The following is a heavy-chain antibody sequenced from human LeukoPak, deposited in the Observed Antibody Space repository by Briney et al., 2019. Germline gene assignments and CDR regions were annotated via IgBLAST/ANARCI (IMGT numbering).Heavy chain of an antibody. CDR1: GFAFIDYA. CDR3: ARATGYCKTPSCYLAS. V-gene: IGHV3-64*01. Sequence: GGSLRLSCAASGFAFIDYAIHWVRQAPGKGLEYVSAISVGGDITYFANSVKGRFSASRDNAKNTVHLQLGSVRAEDMAVYYCARATGYCKTPSCYLASGAPGTWVTVSS. D-gene: IGHD3-9*01. CDR2: ISVGGDIT. J-gene: IGHJ1*01.